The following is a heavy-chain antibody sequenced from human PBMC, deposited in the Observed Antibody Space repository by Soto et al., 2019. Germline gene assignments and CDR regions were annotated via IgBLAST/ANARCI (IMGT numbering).Heavy chain of an antibody. Sequence: GGLLRLSCAASGFTFSDFWLHWVRQAPGKGLVWVARINNDGSDTSYADSVKGRFTMSRDNAKNMVYLQMNSLGVEDTAVYYCGSVFEYWGQGTQVTVSS. J-gene: IGHJ4*02. CDR3: GSVFEY. CDR1: GFTFSDFW. CDR2: INNDGSDT. V-gene: IGHV3-74*01.